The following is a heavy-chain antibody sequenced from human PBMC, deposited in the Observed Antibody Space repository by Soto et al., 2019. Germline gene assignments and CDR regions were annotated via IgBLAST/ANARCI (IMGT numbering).Heavy chain of an antibody. J-gene: IGHJ4*02. V-gene: IGHV4-59*12. CDR2: IYYSGST. Sequence: SETLSLTCTVSGGSISSYYWSWIRQPPGKGLEWIGYIYYSGSTNYNPSLKSRVTISVDTSKNQFSLKLSSVTAADTAVYYCARMVAAAGFDYWGQGTLVTVSS. CDR1: GGSISSYY. CDR3: ARMVAAAGFDY. D-gene: IGHD6-13*01.